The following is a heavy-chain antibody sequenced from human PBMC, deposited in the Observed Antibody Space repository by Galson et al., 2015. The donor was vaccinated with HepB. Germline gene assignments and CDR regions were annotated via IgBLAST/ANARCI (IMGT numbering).Heavy chain of an antibody. CDR3: ARDHVGSGYYYFDF. CDR2: IVGKGDST. D-gene: IGHD3-3*01. V-gene: IGHV3-20*04. Sequence: SLRLSCAASGFTFDDYGMSWVRQAPGKGLEWVSGIVGKGDSTAYADSVKGRFVISRDNAKNSLYLQMDSLRAEDTALYYCARDHVGSGYYYFDFWGQGTLVTVSS. CDR1: GFTFDDYG. J-gene: IGHJ4*02.